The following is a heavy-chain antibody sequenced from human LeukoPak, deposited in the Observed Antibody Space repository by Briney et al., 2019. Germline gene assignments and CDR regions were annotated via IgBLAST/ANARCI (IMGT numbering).Heavy chain of an antibody. J-gene: IGHJ5*02. CDR3: ARDRFSSSWYGGWFDP. CDR2: IYPRDGST. D-gene: IGHD6-13*01. V-gene: IGHV1-46*01. Sequence: ASVKVSCKASGYTFTNNYLHWVRQAPGQGLEWMGMIYPRDGSTSYAQNFQGRVTVTRDTSTTTVHMELRGLRSEDTAVYYCARDRFSSSWYGGWFDPWGQGTLVTVSS. CDR1: GYTFTNNY.